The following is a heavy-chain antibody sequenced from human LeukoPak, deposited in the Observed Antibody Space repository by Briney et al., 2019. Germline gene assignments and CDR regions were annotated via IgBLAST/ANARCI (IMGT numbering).Heavy chain of an antibody. Sequence: SVKVSCKASGGTFSSYTISWVRQAPGQELEWMGRIIPTLGIGNYAQKFQGRVTITADKSTSTAYMELSSLRSEDTAVYYCARDRGDYYDSSGYYYVSSWGQGTLVTVSS. CDR1: GGTFSSYT. CDR2: IIPTLGIG. CDR3: ARDRGDYYDSSGYYYVSS. J-gene: IGHJ5*02. V-gene: IGHV1-69*04. D-gene: IGHD3-22*01.